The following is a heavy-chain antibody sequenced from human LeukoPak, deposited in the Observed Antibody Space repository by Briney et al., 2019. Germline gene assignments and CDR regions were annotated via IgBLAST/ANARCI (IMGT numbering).Heavy chain of an antibody. CDR2: MNPNSGNT. CDR1: GYTFTSYD. CDR3: ATRTIGIAAAGPAYYYYYGMDV. Sequence: VASVKVSCKASGYTFTSYDINWVRQATGQGLEWMGWMNPNSGNTGYAQKFQGRVTITTDESTSTAYMELSSLRSEDTAVYYCATRTIGIAAAGPAYYYYYGMDVWGQGTTVTVSS. V-gene: IGHV1-8*01. D-gene: IGHD6-13*01. J-gene: IGHJ6*02.